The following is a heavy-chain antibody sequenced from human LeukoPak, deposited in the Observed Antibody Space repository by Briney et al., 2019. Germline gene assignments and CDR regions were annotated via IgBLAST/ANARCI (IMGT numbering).Heavy chain of an antibody. J-gene: IGHJ2*01. V-gene: IGHV4-59*08. CDR3: ARRPSGTYSHWYFDL. D-gene: IGHD1-26*01. Sequence: SETLSLTCTVTGGSINNYYWTWIRQPPGKGLEWIGFICYSGSTSYNPSLQGRVTISVDTSKNQFSLKLNSVTAADTAVYYCARRPSGTYSHWYFDLWGRGTLVTVSS. CDR1: GGSINNYY. CDR2: ICYSGST.